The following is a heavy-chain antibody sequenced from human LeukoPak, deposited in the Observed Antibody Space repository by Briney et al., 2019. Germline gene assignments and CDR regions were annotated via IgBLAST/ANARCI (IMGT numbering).Heavy chain of an antibody. CDR3: ARPKIAAAINWYFDL. J-gene: IGHJ2*01. CDR2: IYHSGST. V-gene: IGHV4-39*01. Sequence: PSETLSLTCTVSGGPISSSGYYWGWIRQPPGKGLGWFGSIYHSGSTYYHPSLKSRVTISVDTSKNQFSLKLNSVTDADTAVYYCARPKIAAAINWYFDLWGRGNLVTVSS. CDR1: GGPISSSGYY. D-gene: IGHD6-13*01.